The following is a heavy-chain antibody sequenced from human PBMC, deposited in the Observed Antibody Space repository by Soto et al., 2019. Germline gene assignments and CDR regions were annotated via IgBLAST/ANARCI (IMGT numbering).Heavy chain of an antibody. CDR3: ARGSAYYDFWSGYSSYYYYGMDV. V-gene: IGHV4-34*01. CDR2: INHSGST. CDR1: GGSFSGYY. Sequence: SETLSLTCAVYGGSFSGYYWSWIRQPPGKGLEWIGEINHSGSTNYNPSLKSRATISVDTSKNQFSLKLSSVTAADTAVYYCARGSAYYDFWSGYSSYYYYGMDVWGQGTTVTVS. D-gene: IGHD3-3*01. J-gene: IGHJ6*02.